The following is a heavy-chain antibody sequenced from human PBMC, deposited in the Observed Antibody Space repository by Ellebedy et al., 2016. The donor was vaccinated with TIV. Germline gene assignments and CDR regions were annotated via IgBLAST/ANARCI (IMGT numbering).Heavy chain of an antibody. CDR1: GGSFSGYY. Sequence: GSLRLSCAVYGGSFSGYYWSWVRQPPGKGLEWIGEVNQSGRTNYHPSLKSRVPISVDTSKNQFSLRLGSVTAAETAVYYCAEGRSGWYYFDYWGQGTLVTVSS. CDR2: VNQSGRT. CDR3: AEGRSGWYYFDY. V-gene: IGHV4-34*01. D-gene: IGHD6-19*01. J-gene: IGHJ4*02.